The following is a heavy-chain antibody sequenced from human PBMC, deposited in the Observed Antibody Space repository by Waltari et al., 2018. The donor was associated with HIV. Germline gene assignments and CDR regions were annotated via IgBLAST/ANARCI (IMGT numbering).Heavy chain of an antibody. D-gene: IGHD5-12*01. V-gene: IGHV4-59*01. Sequence: LLQVSSVAVAQPLDILSLTCTLLGAPSSGTYCTWPRRSPGKGLEWIGYIYYSGSTNYNPSLKSRVTISVDTSKNQFSLKLSSVTAADTAVYYCARDRFPDGYNDYWGQGTLVTVSS. CDR2: IYYSGST. J-gene: IGHJ4*02. CDR1: GAPSSGTY. CDR3: ARDRFPDGYNDY.